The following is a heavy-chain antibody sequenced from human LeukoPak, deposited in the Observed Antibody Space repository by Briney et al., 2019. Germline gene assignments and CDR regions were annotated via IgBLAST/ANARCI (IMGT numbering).Heavy chain of an antibody. D-gene: IGHD4-17*01. CDR3: ARPSVTTLGWFDP. CDR1: GGTFSSYA. V-gene: IGHV1-69*13. J-gene: IGHJ5*02. CDR2: IIPIFGTA. Sequence: SVTVSCKASGGTFSSYAISWVRQAPGQGLEWMGGIIPIFGTANYAQKFQGRVTITADESTSTAYMELSSLRSEDTAVYYCARPSVTTLGWFDPWGQGTLVTVSS.